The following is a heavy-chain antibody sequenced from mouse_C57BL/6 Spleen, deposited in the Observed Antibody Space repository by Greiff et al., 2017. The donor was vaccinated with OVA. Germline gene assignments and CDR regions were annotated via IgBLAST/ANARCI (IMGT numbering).Heavy chain of an antibody. CDR2: ISNGGGST. D-gene: IGHD2-4*01. CDR1: GFTFSDYY. Sequence: EVKLVESGGGLVQPGGSLKLSCAASGFTFSDYYMYWVRQTPEKRLEWVAYISNGGGSTYYPDTVKGRFPISRDNAKNTLYLQMSRLKSEDTAMYYCARHASIYYDYDGYWYFDDWGKGTTVTVSS. V-gene: IGHV5-12*01. J-gene: IGHJ1*03. CDR3: ARHASIYYDYDGYWYFDD.